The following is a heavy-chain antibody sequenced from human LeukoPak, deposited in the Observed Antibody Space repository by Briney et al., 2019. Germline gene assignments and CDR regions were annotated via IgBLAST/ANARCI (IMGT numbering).Heavy chain of an antibody. Sequence: GGSLRLSCAASGFTFSSYNMNWVRQGPGKELECVASISGSSSYIYYIDSAKGRFTISRDNAKNSLYLQMDSLRDDDTAVYYCARDRQTSCSSSTCSFDHFDYWGQGTLVTVSS. CDR3: ARDRQTSCSSSTCSFDHFDY. V-gene: IGHV3-21*01. J-gene: IGHJ4*02. CDR1: GFTFSSYN. CDR2: ISGSSSYI. D-gene: IGHD2-2*01.